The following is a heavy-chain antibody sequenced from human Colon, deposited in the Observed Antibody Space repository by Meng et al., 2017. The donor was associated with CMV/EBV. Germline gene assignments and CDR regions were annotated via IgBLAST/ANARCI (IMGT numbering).Heavy chain of an antibody. CDR2: IYYSGTT. J-gene: IGHJ6*02. V-gene: IGHV4-39*07. CDR3: ARVYSGTTEGDHYYGMDV. D-gene: IGHD1-7*01. CDR1: GASIRSSDYY. Sequence: SETLSLTCSVSGASIRSSDYYWGWIRQPPGKGLEWIGNIYYSGTTSYNPSLKSRVTVSMDTSNNQFSLSLEFVTAADTAVYYCARVYSGTTEGDHYYGMDVWGQGTTVTVSS.